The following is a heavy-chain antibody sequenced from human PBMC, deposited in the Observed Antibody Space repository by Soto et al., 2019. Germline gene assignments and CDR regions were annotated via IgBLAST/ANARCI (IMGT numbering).Heavy chain of an antibody. J-gene: IGHJ6*02. Sequence: SETLSLTCTVSGGSVTSVSYYWSWIRQPPGKGLEWIGYGYYSGITNYNPSLKSRVTISVDTSKNQFSLKLTSVTAADTAVYYCATVRGGDYYYSGMDVWGQGTTVTVSS. CDR3: ATVRGGDYYYSGMDV. CDR2: GYYSGIT. D-gene: IGHD3-10*01. V-gene: IGHV4-61*01. CDR1: GGSVTSVSYY.